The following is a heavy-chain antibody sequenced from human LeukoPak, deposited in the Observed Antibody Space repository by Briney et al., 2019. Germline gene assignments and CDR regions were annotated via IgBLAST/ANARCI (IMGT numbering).Heavy chain of an antibody. J-gene: IGHJ4*02. CDR2: IYPGDSDT. CDR1: GYKFSSYW. CDR3: ARGNTDLWFGELYGYYFDY. Sequence: PGESLKISCKGSGYKFSSYWIGWVRQMPGKGLEWMGIIYPGDSDTRYSPSFQGQVTISADKSISTAYLQWSSLKASDTAMYYCARGNTDLWFGELYGYYFDYWGQGTLVTVSS. V-gene: IGHV5-51*01. D-gene: IGHD3-10*01.